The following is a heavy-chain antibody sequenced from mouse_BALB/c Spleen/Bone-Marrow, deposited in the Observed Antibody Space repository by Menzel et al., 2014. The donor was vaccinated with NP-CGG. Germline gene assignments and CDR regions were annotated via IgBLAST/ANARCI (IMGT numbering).Heavy chain of an antibody. D-gene: IGHD1-1*01. CDR3: ANYYYGSSLFAY. Sequence: VQLQQSGAELVKPGASVKLSCTASGFYIKDTYMHWVKQRPEQGLEWIGGIDPANGNTKYDPKFQGKATITADTSSNTAYLQLSSLTSEDTAVYYCANYYYGSSLFAYWGQGTLVTVSA. J-gene: IGHJ3*01. CDR2: IDPANGNT. V-gene: IGHV14-3*02. CDR1: GFYIKDTY.